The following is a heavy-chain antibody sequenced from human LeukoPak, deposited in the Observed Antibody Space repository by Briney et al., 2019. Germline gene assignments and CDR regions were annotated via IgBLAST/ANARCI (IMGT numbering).Heavy chain of an antibody. CDR2: IYYSGST. D-gene: IGHD1-26*01. V-gene: IGHV4-39*01. CDR3: ARLGRSLVGAITEVDY. CDR1: GRSISSSSDY. J-gene: IGHJ4*02. Sequence: SQTLSLTCTLAGRSISSSSDYSGWIRQPPGKGLEWFGGIYYSGSTYYNPSLKSRVTISVDTSKTQFSLKRSSVTAADTAVYYCARLGRSLVGAITEVDYWGQGTLVTVSS.